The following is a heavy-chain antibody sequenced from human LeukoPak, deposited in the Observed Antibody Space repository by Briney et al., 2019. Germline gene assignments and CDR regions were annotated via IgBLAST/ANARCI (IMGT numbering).Heavy chain of an antibody. CDR2: ISWNSGSI. J-gene: IGHJ3*02. V-gene: IGHV3-9*01. D-gene: IGHD3-22*01. Sequence: GGSLRLSCAASGFIFDDYAMHWVRQAPGKGLEWVSGISWNSGSIAYADSVKGRFTISRDNAKNSLYLQMNSLRAEDTALYYCVNDIRGYYDSSGYYGAFDIWGQGTMVTVSS. CDR1: GFIFDDYA. CDR3: VNDIRGYYDSSGYYGAFDI.